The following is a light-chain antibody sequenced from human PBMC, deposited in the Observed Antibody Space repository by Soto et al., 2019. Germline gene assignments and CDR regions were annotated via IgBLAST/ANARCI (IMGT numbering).Light chain of an antibody. J-gene: IGKJ1*01. CDR2: KAS. Sequence: DIQMTQSPSTLSGSVGDRVTIICRASQTISSWLAWYQRKPGKAPKLLIYKASTLKSGVPSRFSGSGSGTEFTLTISSLQPDDFATYYCQQYNSYSFGQGTKVDIK. CDR3: QQYNSYS. CDR1: QTISSW. V-gene: IGKV1-5*03.